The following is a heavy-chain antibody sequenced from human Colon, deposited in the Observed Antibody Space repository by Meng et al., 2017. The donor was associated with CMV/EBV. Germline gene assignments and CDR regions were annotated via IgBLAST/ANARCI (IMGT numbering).Heavy chain of an antibody. Sequence: GESLKISCAASGFAFSNYWMHWVRQVPGKGLEWVSRINSDGTTTTYADSVKGRFIVSRDNPKSTVYLQMNSLKCEDTAVYFCARPSAPQYSDYVLLWGQGTLVTVSS. V-gene: IGHV3-74*01. CDR3: ARPSAPQYSDYVLL. CDR1: GFAFSNYW. CDR2: INSDGTTT. J-gene: IGHJ4*02. D-gene: IGHD4-11*01.